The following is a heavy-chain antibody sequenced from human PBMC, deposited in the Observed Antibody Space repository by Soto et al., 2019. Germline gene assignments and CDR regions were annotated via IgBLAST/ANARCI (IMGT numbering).Heavy chain of an antibody. CDR2: INPSGGST. J-gene: IGHJ4*02. CDR3: AREQASRYYYDSSGYYWGLDY. V-gene: IGHV1-46*01. Sequence: ASVKVSCKASGYTFTSYYMHWVRQAPGQGLEWMGIINPSGGSTSYAQKFQGRVTMTRDTSTSTVYMELGSLRSEDTAVYYCAREQASRYYYDSSGYYWGLDYWGQGTLVTVSS. CDR1: GYTFTSYY. D-gene: IGHD3-22*01.